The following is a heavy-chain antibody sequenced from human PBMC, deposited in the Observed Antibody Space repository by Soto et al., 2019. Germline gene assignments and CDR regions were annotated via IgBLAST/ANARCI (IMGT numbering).Heavy chain of an antibody. CDR1: GYTFTSYA. CDR3: ARGVRRRSSGWYMEESVDY. D-gene: IGHD6-19*01. CDR2: INAGNGNT. V-gene: IGHV1-3*01. Sequence: GASVKVSCKASGYTFTSYAMHWVRQAPGQRLEWMGWINAGNGNTKYSQKFQGRVTITRDTSASTAYMELSSLRSEDTAVYYCARGVRRRSSGWYMEESVDYWGQGTLVTVSS. J-gene: IGHJ4*02.